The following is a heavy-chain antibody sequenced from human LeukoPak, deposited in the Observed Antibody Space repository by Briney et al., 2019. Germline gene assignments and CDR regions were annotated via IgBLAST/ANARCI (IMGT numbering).Heavy chain of an antibody. CDR3: ARDLWFGELSLGY. CDR2: ISSSGSAI. CDR1: GVTFSNYE. J-gene: IGHJ4*02. V-gene: IGHV3-48*03. Sequence: GGSLRLSCAASGVTFSNYEMNWVRQAPGKGLEWVSYISSSGSAIYYADSVKGRFTISRDNAKNSLYLQMNSLRAEDTAVYYCARDLWFGELSLGYWGQGTLVTVSS. D-gene: IGHD3-10*01.